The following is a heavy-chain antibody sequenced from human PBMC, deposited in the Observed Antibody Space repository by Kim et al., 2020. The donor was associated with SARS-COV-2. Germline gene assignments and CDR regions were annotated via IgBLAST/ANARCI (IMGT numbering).Heavy chain of an antibody. CDR2: ISGSGGST. Sequence: GRSLRLSCAASGFTFSSYAMSWVRQAPGKGLEWVSAISGSGGSTYYADSVKGRFTISRDNSKNTLYLQMNSLRAEDTAVYYCAKADHKVRGPYNWFDPWGQGTLVTVSS. V-gene: IGHV3-23*01. CDR3: AKADHKVRGPYNWFDP. J-gene: IGHJ5*02. D-gene: IGHD3-10*01. CDR1: GFTFSSYA.